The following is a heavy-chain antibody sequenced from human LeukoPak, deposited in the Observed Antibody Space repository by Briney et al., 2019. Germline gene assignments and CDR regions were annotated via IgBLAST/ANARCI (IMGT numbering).Heavy chain of an antibody. D-gene: IGHD6-19*01. CDR2: INHSGST. V-gene: IGHV4-34*01. Sequence: PSETLSLTCAVYGGSFSGYSWTWIRQPPGKGLEWIGEINHSGSTNYNPSLKSRVTISLDTSKNQFSLKLSSVTAADTAVYYCARQKGLAVAGHYYFYYYMDVWSKGTTVTVSS. CDR1: GGSFSGYS. J-gene: IGHJ6*03. CDR3: ARQKGLAVAGHYYFYYYMDV.